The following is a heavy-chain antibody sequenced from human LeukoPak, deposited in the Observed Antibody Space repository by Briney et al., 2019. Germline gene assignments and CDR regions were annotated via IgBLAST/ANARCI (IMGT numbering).Heavy chain of an antibody. J-gene: IGHJ4*02. CDR1: GFPLTRIY. CDR3: ARKDFSSGSFSY. V-gene: IGHV3-11*04. Sequence: PGGCLRHSCAVPGFPLTRIYVGSVRRAPGKGLGWDSYIGLSGYPLDYADSVRGRFTISRDNAKNSLYLDMNSLRAEDTAVYYCARKDFSSGSFSYWGQGTLVTVSS. D-gene: IGHD3-22*01. CDR2: IGLSGYPL.